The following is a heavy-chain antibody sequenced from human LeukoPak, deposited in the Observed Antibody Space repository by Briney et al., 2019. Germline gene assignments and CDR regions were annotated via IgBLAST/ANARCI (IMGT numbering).Heavy chain of an antibody. J-gene: IGHJ5*02. Sequence: SVKVSCKASGGTFSSYAITWVRQAPGQGLEWMGRIIPIFGTANYAQKFQGRVTITTDESTSTAYMELSSLRSEDTAVYYCARGSRRFGELLGSWGQGTLVTVSS. CDR1: GGTFSSYA. CDR2: IIPIFGTA. D-gene: IGHD3-10*01. CDR3: ARGSRRFGELLGS. V-gene: IGHV1-69*05.